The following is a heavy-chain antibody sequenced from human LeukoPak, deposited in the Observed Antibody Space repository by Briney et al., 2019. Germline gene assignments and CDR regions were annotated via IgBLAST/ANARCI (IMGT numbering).Heavy chain of an antibody. D-gene: IGHD2-8*01. CDR2: ISYDGSNK. CDR3: ARVMYAATPYYYYYGMDV. CDR1: GFTFSSYA. V-gene: IGHV3-30-3*01. Sequence: GRSLRLSCAASGFTFSSYAMHWVRQAPGKGLEWVAVISYDGSNKYYADSVKGQFTISRDNSKNTLYLQMNSLRAEDTAVYYCARVMYAATPYYYYYGMDVWGQGTTVTVSS. J-gene: IGHJ6*02.